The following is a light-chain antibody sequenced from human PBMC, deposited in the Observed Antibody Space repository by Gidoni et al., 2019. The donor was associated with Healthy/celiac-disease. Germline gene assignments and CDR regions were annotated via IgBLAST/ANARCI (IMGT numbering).Light chain of an antibody. CDR2: AAS. V-gene: IGKV1-9*01. CDR3: QQLNSYPRT. Sequence: DIQLTQSPSFLSASVGDGVTITCRASQGISSYLAWYQQKPGKAPKLLIYAASTLQSGVPSRFSGSGSGTEFTLTISSLQPEDFATYYCQQLNSYPRTFXXXTKVEIK. CDR1: QGISSY. J-gene: IGKJ1*01.